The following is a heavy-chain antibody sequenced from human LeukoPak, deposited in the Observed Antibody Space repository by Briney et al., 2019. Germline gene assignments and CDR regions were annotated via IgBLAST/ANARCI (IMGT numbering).Heavy chain of an antibody. Sequence: SETLSLTCTVSSGSLGSYYCNWLRQPAGKGLEWIGHIYTSVSTNYNPSLKSRDTMSVDTSKNQFSLKLNAVTAADTAFYYCAREYSSSSGKALDYWGQGTLVTVSS. CDR1: SGSLGSYY. CDR2: IYTSVST. V-gene: IGHV4-4*07. CDR3: AREYSSSSGKALDY. D-gene: IGHD6-6*01. J-gene: IGHJ4*02.